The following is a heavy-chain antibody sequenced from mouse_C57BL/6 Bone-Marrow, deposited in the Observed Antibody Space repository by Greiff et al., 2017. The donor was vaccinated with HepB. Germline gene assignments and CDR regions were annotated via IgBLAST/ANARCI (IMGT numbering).Heavy chain of an antibody. J-gene: IGHJ4*01. CDR1: GFTFSSYA. V-gene: IGHV5-4*03. D-gene: IGHD2-5*01. Sequence: EVKLMESGGGLVKPGGSLKLSCAASGFTFSSYAMSWVRQTPEKRLEWVATSSDGGSYTYYPDNVKGRFTISRDNAKNNLYLQMSHLKSEDTALYYYARGAYYSTYAMDDWGQGTSVTVAS. CDR3: ARGAYYSTYAMDD. CDR2: SSDGGSYT.